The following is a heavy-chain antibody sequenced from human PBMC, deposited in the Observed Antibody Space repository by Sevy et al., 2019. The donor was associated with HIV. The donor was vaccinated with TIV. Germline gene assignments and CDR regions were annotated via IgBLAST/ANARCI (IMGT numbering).Heavy chain of an antibody. V-gene: IGHV3-33*01. CDR1: GFTFSSYG. Sequence: GGSLRLSCAASGFTFSSYGMHWVRQAPGKGLEWGAVIWYDGSNKYYADSVKCRFTISRDNSKNTLYLQMNSLRAEDTAVYYCARDFQYSDSSGYYSYYFDYWGQGTLVTVSS. CDR2: IWYDGSNK. CDR3: ARDFQYSDSSGYYSYYFDY. D-gene: IGHD3-22*01. J-gene: IGHJ4*02.